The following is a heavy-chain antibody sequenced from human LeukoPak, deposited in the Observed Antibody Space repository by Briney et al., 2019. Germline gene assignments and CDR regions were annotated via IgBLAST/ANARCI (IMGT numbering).Heavy chain of an antibody. V-gene: IGHV3-33*01. CDR3: AAYSSCDY. CDR1: GFTFSKHV. J-gene: IGHJ4*02. Sequence: GKSLRLSCVASGFTFSKHVMHWVRQSPGKGLEWVAVMWFDGSNKYYADSVKGRFTISRDNSQNTLYLQMNSLRAEDTAVYYCAAYSSCDYWGQGTLVTVSS. D-gene: IGHD6-6*01. CDR2: MWFDGSNK.